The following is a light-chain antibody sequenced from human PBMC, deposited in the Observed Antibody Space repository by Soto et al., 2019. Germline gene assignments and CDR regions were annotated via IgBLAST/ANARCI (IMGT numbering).Light chain of an antibody. CDR2: GAS. J-gene: IGKJ2*01. CDR3: QQYGSAPYT. CDR1: QTLDSTY. Sequence: EIMLTQSPGTLSLSPGERATLYCRTSQTLDSTYLAWYHQKPGQAPSLLIYGASSRATGIPDRFSGSGSGTDFTLTISRLEPEDFAVFYCQQYGSAPYTFGQGTKLEI. V-gene: IGKV3-20*01.